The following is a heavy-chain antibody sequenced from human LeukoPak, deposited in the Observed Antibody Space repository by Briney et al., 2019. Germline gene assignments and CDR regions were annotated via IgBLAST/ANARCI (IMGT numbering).Heavy chain of an antibody. CDR3: AKDYSDSRVADVFFEY. V-gene: IGHV3-23*01. J-gene: IGHJ4*02. CDR1: GLTFSDYA. Sequence: GGSLRLSCAASGLTFSDYAMSWVRQAPGKGLEWVSDITSGFTPHYADSVKGRFTISRDNSKNTFHLQLNSLRAEDTAVYYCAKDYSDSRVADVFFEYWGQGTLVTVSS. D-gene: IGHD2-15*01. CDR2: ITSGFTP.